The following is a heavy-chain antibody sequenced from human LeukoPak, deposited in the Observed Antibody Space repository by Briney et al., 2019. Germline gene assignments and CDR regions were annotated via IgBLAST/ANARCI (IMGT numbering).Heavy chain of an antibody. D-gene: IGHD1-26*01. CDR1: GFTFSSYN. CDR2: ITSGSSYI. J-gene: IGHJ6*03. CDR3: ARDPYSGSYGNYYYYFMDV. V-gene: IGHV3-21*01. Sequence: GGSLRLSCAASGFTFSSYNMNWVRQAPGKGLEWVSSITSGSSYIYYADSVKGRFTISRDNAKNSLYLQMNGLRAEDTAVYYCARDPYSGSYGNYYYYFMDVWGKGTTVTISS.